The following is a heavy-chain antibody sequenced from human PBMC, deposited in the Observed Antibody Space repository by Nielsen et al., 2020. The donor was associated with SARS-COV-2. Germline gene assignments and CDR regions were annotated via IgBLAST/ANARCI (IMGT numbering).Heavy chain of an antibody. J-gene: IGHJ6*02. CDR2: IYYSGST. Sequence: SETLSLTCTVSGGSISSYYWSWIRQPPGKGLEWIGYIYYSGSTNYNPSLKSRVTISVDTSKNQFSLKLSSVTAADTAVYYCAGDYRRNYYYGMDVWGQGTTVTVSS. V-gene: IGHV4-59*12. CDR3: AGDYRRNYYYGMDV. CDR1: GGSISSYY. D-gene: IGHD4-11*01.